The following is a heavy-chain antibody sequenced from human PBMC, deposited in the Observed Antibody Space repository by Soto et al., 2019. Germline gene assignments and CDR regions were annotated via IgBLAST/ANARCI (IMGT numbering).Heavy chain of an antibody. CDR2: ISGSGGST. Sequence: PWWSLRLSCSASVFTFSSYAMSWFRQAPGKGLEWVSAISGSGGSTYYADSVKGRFTISRDNSKNTLYLQMNSLRAEDTAVYYCAKDKVVARGYYFDYWGQGTLVTVSS. V-gene: IGHV3-23*01. J-gene: IGHJ4*02. CDR1: VFTFSSYA. D-gene: IGHD2-15*01. CDR3: AKDKVVARGYYFDY.